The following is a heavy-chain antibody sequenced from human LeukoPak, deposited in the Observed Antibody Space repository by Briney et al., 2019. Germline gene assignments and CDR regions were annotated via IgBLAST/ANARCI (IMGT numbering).Heavy chain of an antibody. D-gene: IGHD1-26*01. Sequence: GGSLRLSCAASGFTFSSYAMSWVRQAPGKGLEWVSAISGSGGSTYYADSVKGRFTISRDNSKNTLYLQMNSLRAEDTAVYYCAKREYSGSYYPRGAFDIWGQGTMVTVS. CDR1: GFTFSSYA. CDR2: ISGSGGST. J-gene: IGHJ3*02. V-gene: IGHV3-23*01. CDR3: AKREYSGSYYPRGAFDI.